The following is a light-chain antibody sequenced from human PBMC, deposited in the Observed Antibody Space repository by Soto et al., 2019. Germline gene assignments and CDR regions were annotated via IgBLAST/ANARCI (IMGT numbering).Light chain of an antibody. J-gene: IGLJ2*01. CDR2: INS. V-gene: IGLV1-44*01. Sequence: QSVLTQPPSASGTPGQRVTISCSGSSSNIGSNTINWYQQFPGTAPKLLIYINSHRPSGVPDRFSGSKSGTSASLAISGLQSEDEADYFCAAWDDSLNGVVFGGGTQLTVL. CDR1: SSNIGSNT. CDR3: AAWDDSLNGVV.